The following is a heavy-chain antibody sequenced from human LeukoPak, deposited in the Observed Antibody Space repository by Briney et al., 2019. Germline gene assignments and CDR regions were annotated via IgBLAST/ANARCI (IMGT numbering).Heavy chain of an antibody. CDR2: ISAYNGNT. Sequence: GASVKVSGKTSGYTFTSYGISWVRQAPGQGLEWMGWISAYNGNTNYAQKLQGRVTMTTDTSTSTAYMELRSLRSDDTAVYYCARDPNEAMVRGVRDYYYYGMDVWGQGTTVTVSS. V-gene: IGHV1-18*01. J-gene: IGHJ6*02. D-gene: IGHD3-10*01. CDR1: GYTFTSYG. CDR3: ARDPNEAMVRGVRDYYYYGMDV.